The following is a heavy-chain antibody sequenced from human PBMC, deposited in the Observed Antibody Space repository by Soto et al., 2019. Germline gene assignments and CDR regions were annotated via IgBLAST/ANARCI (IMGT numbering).Heavy chain of an antibody. CDR1: GFTFSNYA. CDR3: VKEFRGAFDY. V-gene: IGHV3-23*01. D-gene: IGHD3-16*01. J-gene: IGHJ4*02. CDR2: IFSGGNA. Sequence: QPGGSLRLSCAASGFTFSNYAMSWVRQAPGKGLEWVSVIFSGGNADYADSVKGRFIMSRDISKNTLYLQMNSLRAEDTAVYFCVKEFRGAFDYWGQGTLVTVSS.